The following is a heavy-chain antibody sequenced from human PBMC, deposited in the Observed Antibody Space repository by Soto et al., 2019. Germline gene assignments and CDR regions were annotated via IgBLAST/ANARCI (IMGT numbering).Heavy chain of an antibody. CDR1: GFTFGTYE. D-gene: IGHD5-18*01. CDR3: ARDGYSCGYPFAMDV. Sequence: EVQLVESGGGLVQPGGSLRLSCAASGFTFGTYEMNWVRQAPGKGLEWVSYITSSGTTIYYADSVKGRFTISRDNAKNSLYLQMNSLRAEDTAVYYCARDGYSCGYPFAMDVWGQGTTVTVSS. CDR2: ITSSGTTI. J-gene: IGHJ6*02. V-gene: IGHV3-48*03.